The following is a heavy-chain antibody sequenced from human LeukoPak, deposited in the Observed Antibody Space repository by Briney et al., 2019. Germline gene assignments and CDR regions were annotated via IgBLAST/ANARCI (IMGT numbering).Heavy chain of an antibody. CDR2: IYYSGST. CDR1: GGSISSGGYY. D-gene: IGHD5-24*01. V-gene: IGHV4-31*03. Sequence: PSQTLSLTCTVSGGSISSGGYYWSWIRQHPGKGLEWIGYIYYSGSTYYNPSLKSRVTISVDTSKNQFSLKLSSGTVADTAVYYCAIGRSRDGYNPSNWGQGTLVTVSS. J-gene: IGHJ4*02. CDR3: AIGRSRDGYNPSN.